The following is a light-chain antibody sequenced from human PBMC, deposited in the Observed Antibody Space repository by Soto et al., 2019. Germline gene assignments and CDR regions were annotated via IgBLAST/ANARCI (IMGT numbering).Light chain of an antibody. CDR1: QNVSMD. Sequence: TQXXSSLSAFQKEXXXXXXXASQNVSMDLAWYQRKXGKVPELVIYDASXRASGISSTFSSSRSGSDFTLTISRLQPEDVAAYYCQMYDVGPLTFG. CDR3: QMYDVGPLT. V-gene: IGKV1-27*01. CDR2: DAS. J-gene: IGKJ4*01.